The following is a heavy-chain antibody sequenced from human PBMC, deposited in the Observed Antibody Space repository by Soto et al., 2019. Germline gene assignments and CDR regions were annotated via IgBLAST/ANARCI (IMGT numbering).Heavy chain of an antibody. CDR1: GGTFSSYT. D-gene: IGHD3-22*01. CDR2: IIPILGIA. V-gene: IGHV1-69*08. CDR3: AIDLGDYYDSSGAEYFQH. Sequence: QVQLVQSGAEVKKPGSSVKVSCKASGGTFSSYTISWVRQAPGQGLEWMGRIIPILGIANYAQKFQGRVTITTDXXTXTXXMELSSLRSEDTAVYYCAIDLGDYYDSSGAEYFQHWGQGTLVTVSS. J-gene: IGHJ1*01.